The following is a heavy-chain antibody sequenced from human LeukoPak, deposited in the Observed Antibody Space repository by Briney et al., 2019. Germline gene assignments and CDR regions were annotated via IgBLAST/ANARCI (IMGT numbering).Heavy chain of an antibody. J-gene: IGHJ4*02. CDR2: ISYDGSNK. CDR1: GFTFSSYT. Sequence: GGSLRLSCAASGFTFSSYTMHWVRRAPGKGQEWVAVISYDGSNKYYADSVKGRFTISRDNSKNTLYLQMNSLRAEDTAVYYCAKDFCSGGSCYSPNYWGQGTLVTVSS. D-gene: IGHD2-15*01. V-gene: IGHV3-30*04. CDR3: AKDFCSGGSCYSPNY.